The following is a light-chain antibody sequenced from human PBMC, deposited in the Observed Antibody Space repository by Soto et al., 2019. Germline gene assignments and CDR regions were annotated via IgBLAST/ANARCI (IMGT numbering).Light chain of an antibody. CDR2: DVS. J-gene: IGLJ2*01. Sequence: QSALTQPPSASGSPGQSVTISCTGTSSDVGGYNYVSWYQQHPGKAPKLMIYDVSKRPSGVPDRFSGSKSGSTASLTISGLQAEDEADYYCRSYTSSSTLVVFGGGTKLTVL. CDR1: SSDVGGYNY. CDR3: RSYTSSSTLVV. V-gene: IGLV2-8*01.